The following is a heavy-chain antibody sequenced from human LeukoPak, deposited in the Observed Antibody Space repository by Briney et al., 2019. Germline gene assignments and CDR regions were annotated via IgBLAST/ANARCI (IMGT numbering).Heavy chain of an antibody. J-gene: IGHJ4*02. CDR1: GYTFTGYY. V-gene: IGHV1-2*02. D-gene: IGHD3-16*02. Sequence: ASVKVSCKASGYTFTGYYMHWVRQAPGQGLEWMGWINPNSGGTNYAQKFQGRVTMTRDTSISTAYMELSRLRSDDTAVYYYARDKRLRLGELSLGYWGQGTLVTVSS. CDR3: ARDKRLRLGELSLGY. CDR2: INPNSGGT.